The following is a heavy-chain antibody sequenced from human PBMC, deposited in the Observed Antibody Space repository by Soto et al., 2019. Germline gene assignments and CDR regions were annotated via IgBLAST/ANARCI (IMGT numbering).Heavy chain of an antibody. Sequence: TSETLSLTCTVSGGSISSGGYYWSWIRQHPGKGLERIGYIYYIGSTYYNPSLKSRVTISVDTSKNQFSLKLSSVTAADTAVYYCARGVGIAARRIDYWGQGTLVTVSS. D-gene: IGHD6-6*01. CDR2: IYYIGST. CDR3: ARGVGIAARRIDY. CDR1: GGSISSGGYY. J-gene: IGHJ4*02. V-gene: IGHV4-31*03.